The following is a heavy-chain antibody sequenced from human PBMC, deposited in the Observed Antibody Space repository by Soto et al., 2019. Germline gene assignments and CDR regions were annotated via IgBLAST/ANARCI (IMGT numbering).Heavy chain of an antibody. V-gene: IGHV4-59*01. CDR2: GYHSVSI. J-gene: IGHJ2*01. CDR1: GGSITDYY. Sequence: LSLTCTVSGGSITDYYWSWIRQPPGKALEWIGYGYHSVSIHYNPSLKTRVTISVDTSENQFSLRLSSVTAADTAVYYCARAFAGFGAYWYFDLWGRGTLVTVSS. D-gene: IGHD3-16*01. CDR3: ARAFAGFGAYWYFDL.